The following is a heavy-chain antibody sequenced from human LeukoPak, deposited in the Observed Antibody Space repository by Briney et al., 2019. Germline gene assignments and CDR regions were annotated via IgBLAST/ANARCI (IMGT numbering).Heavy chain of an antibody. J-gene: IGHJ4*02. CDR1: GFTFRSHA. D-gene: IGHD2-21*01. Sequence: GRSLRLSCVGSGFTFRSHAMSWVRQAPEKGLEFVSGIYENGGTTYYADSVKGRFSISRDNSKNTLYLQMDSLRGEDTAVYYCAKDFRIGYSAHFDYWGQGALVTVSS. CDR2: IYENGGTT. V-gene: IGHV3-23*01. CDR3: AKDFRIGYSAHFDY.